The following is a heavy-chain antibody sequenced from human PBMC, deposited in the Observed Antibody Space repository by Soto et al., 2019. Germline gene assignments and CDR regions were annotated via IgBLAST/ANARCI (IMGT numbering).Heavy chain of an antibody. CDR1: GDSISRSDW. CDR3: ARAYTYKWYIYDQ. Sequence: QVQLQESGPGLVKPSGTLSLTCTVSGDSISRSDWWTWVRQPPGKGLEWIGEIYHGGSTNYSPSLTSRVTISVDTSRNQFSLNLSSVTAADTAVYYCARAYTYKWYIYDQWGQGTLVIVSS. CDR2: IYHGGST. J-gene: IGHJ4*02. D-gene: IGHD1-1*01. V-gene: IGHV4-4*02.